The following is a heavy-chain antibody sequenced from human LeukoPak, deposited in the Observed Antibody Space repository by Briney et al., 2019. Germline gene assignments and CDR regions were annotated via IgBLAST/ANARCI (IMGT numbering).Heavy chain of an antibody. V-gene: IGHV3-30*02. CDR3: ARGIHYYYGSYLFDY. CDR2: IRYDGSNK. J-gene: IGHJ4*02. CDR1: GFTFSSYG. D-gene: IGHD3-10*01. Sequence: GGALRLSCAASGFTFSSYGMHWVRRAPGKGLEWVAFIRYDGSNKYYADSVKGRFTISRDNSKNTLYLQMNSLRAEDTAVYYCARGIHYYYGSYLFDYWGQGTLVTVSS.